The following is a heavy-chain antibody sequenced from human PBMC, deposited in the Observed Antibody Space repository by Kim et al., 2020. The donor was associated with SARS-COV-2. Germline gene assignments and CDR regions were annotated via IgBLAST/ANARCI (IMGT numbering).Heavy chain of an antibody. V-gene: IGHV1-46*01. J-gene: IGHJ6*02. D-gene: IGHD5-18*01. CDR3: ARGTNTAMALYYYGMDV. CDR2: INPSGGST. CDR1: GYTFTSYY. Sequence: ASVKVSCKASGYTFTSYYMHWVRQAPGQGLEWMGIINPSGGSTSYAQKFQGRVTMTRDTSTSTVYMELSSLRSEDTAVYYCARGTNTAMALYYYGMDVWGQGTTVTVSS.